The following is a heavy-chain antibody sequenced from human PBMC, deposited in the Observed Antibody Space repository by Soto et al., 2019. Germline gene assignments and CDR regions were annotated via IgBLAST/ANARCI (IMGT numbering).Heavy chain of an antibody. J-gene: IGHJ4*02. D-gene: IGHD3-22*01. CDR2: IVVGSGNT. Sequence: QMQLVQSGPEVKKPGTSVKVSCKASGFTFTSSAVQWVRQARGQRLEWIGWIVVGSGNTNYAQKFQERVTITRDMSTSTAYMELSSLRSEDTAVYYCAAPPPTYDSSGYSASGYWGQGTLVTVSS. CDR1: GFTFTSSA. CDR3: AAPPPTYDSSGYSASGY. V-gene: IGHV1-58*01.